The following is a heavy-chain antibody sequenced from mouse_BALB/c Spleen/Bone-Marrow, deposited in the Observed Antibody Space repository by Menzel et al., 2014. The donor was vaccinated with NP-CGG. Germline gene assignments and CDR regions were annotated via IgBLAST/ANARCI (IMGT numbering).Heavy chain of an antibody. CDR2: IDPANGNT. V-gene: IGHV14-3*02. D-gene: IGHD2-3*01. Sequence: EVKLQESGAELVKPGASVKLSCTASGFNIKDTYMHWVKQRPEQGLEWIGRIDPANGNTKYDPKFQGKATITADTSSNTAYLQLSSLTSEDTAVYYCARWLLNYYAMDCWGQGTSVTVSS. J-gene: IGHJ4*01. CDR1: GFNIKDTY. CDR3: ARWLLNYYAMDC.